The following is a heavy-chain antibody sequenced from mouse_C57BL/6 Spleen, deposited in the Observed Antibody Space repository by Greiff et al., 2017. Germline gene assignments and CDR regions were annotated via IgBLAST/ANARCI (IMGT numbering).Heavy chain of an antibody. CDR3: TRYGYDGYAMDY. J-gene: IGHJ4*01. CDR1: GFTFSSYA. V-gene: IGHV5-9-1*02. Sequence: EVMLVESGEGLVKPGGSLKLSCAASGFTFSSYAMSWVRQTPEKRLEWVAYISSGGDYIYYADTVKGRFTISRDNARNTLYLQMSSLKSEDTAMYYCTRYGYDGYAMDYWGQGTSVTVSS. CDR2: ISSGGDYI. D-gene: IGHD2-2*01.